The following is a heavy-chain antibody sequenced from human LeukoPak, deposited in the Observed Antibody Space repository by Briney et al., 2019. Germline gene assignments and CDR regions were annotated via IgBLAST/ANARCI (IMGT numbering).Heavy chain of an antibody. J-gene: IGHJ4*02. CDR3: VGNYYDSSGLDY. Sequence: GGSLRLSCAASGFTVSSNYMNWVRQAPGKGLECVSSISSSGAYIYYADSVKGRFTISRDNAKKSLYLQMNSLRAEDTAIYYCVGNYYDSSGLDYWGQGTLVTVSS. D-gene: IGHD3-22*01. CDR2: ISSSGAYI. CDR1: GFTVSSNY. V-gene: IGHV3-21*01.